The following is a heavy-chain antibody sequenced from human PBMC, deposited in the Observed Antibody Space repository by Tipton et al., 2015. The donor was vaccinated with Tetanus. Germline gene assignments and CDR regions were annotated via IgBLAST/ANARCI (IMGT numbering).Heavy chain of an antibody. D-gene: IGHD3-22*01. CDR2: IDPNSGGT. Sequence: QLVQSGAEVKKPGASVKVSCKASGYTFTGYYMYWVRQAPGQGLEWMGWIDPNSGGTVYAQKFQGRVPMTRDTSISTAYMGLRSLRSDDTAVYYCARDRGDYIYYGMDVWGPGTTVTAS. CDR1: GYTFTGYY. V-gene: IGHV1-2*02. J-gene: IGHJ6*02. CDR3: ARDRGDYIYYGMDV.